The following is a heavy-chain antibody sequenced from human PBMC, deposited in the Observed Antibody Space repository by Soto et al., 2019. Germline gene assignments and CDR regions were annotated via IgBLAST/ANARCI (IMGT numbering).Heavy chain of an antibody. CDR3: AKTPRANWVHFDY. CDR2: ISYDGSNK. CDR1: GFTFSSYG. J-gene: IGHJ4*02. Sequence: HPGGSLRLSCAASGFTFSSYGMHWVRQAPGKGLEWVAVISYDGSNKYYADSVKGRFTISRDNSKNTLYLQMNSLRAEDTAVYYCAKTPRANWVHFDYWGQGTLVTVSS. V-gene: IGHV3-30*18. D-gene: IGHD7-27*01.